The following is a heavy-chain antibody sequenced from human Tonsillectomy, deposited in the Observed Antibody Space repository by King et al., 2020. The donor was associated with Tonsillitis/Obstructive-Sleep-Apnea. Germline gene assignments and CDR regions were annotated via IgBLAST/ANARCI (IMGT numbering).Heavy chain of an antibody. CDR2: IWFDGSYK. V-gene: IGHV3-33*01. Sequence: QLVQSGGGVVQPGRSLRLSCAASRFTFNRYGMHWVRQAPGKGLEWVAVIWFDGSYKNYADSVKSRFTISRDNSKNTLYLQMNNLRADDTAVYYCAAFLEHFDYWGQGTLDTVSS. CDR1: RFTFNRYG. J-gene: IGHJ4*02. D-gene: IGHD3-3*01. CDR3: AAFLEHFDY.